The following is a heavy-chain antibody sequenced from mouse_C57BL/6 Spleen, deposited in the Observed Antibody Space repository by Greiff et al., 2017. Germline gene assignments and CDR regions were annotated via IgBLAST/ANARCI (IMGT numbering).Heavy chain of an antibody. Sequence: QVQLQQPGAELVMPGASVKLSCKASGYTFTSYWMHWVKQRPGQGLEWIGEIDPSDSYTNYNQKFKGKSTLTVDTSSSTAYMQLSSLTSEDSAVYYCARSAEGGLYYFDYWGQGTTLTVSS. J-gene: IGHJ2*01. V-gene: IGHV1-69*01. CDR1: GYTFTSYW. CDR2: IDPSDSYT. CDR3: ARSAEGGLYYFDY. D-gene: IGHD3-1*01.